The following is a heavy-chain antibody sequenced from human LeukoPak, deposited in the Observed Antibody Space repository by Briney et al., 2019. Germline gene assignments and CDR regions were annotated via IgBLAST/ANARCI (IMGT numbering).Heavy chain of an antibody. CDR1: GFTFSSYG. J-gene: IGHJ6*02. CDR2: ISYDGSNK. CDR3: AKDLTDIVVVPAAIPPPKYYYYGMDV. V-gene: IGHV3-30*18. Sequence: GGSLRLSCAASGFTFSSYGMHWVRQAPGKGLEWVAVISYDGSNKYYADSVKGRFTISRDNSKNTLYLQMNSLRAEDTAVYYCAKDLTDIVVVPAAIPPPKYYYYGMDVWGQGTTVTVPS. D-gene: IGHD2-2*01.